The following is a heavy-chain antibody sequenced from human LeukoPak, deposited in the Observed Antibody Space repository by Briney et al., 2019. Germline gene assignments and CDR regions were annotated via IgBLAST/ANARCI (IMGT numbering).Heavy chain of an antibody. CDR1: GYTFTSYG. J-gene: IGHJ4*02. CDR2: ISAYNVNA. D-gene: IGHD2-2*01. Sequence: GASAKVSCKASGYTFTSYGISLVRQAPGQGLEWMGWISAYNVNANFAQKLQGRVTMTTDTSTNTAYMELRSLRSDDTAVYYCASWAGYCSSNNCYATSLDYWGQGTLVTVSA. CDR3: ASWAGYCSSNNCYATSLDY. V-gene: IGHV1-18*01.